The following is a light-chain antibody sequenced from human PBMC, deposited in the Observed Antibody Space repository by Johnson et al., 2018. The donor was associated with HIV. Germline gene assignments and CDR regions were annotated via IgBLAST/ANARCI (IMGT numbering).Light chain of an antibody. V-gene: IGLV1-51*01. CDR3: GTWDSSLSAGGV. CDR2: DNN. CDR1: TSNFENYY. J-gene: IGLJ1*01. Sequence: QLVLTQPPSVSAAPGQRVTISCSGSTSNFENYYVSWYQQFPGTVPKVLIYDNNKRPSGIPDRFSGSRSGTSAPLTITGLQTGDEADYYCGTWDSSLSAGGVFGTGTKVTVL.